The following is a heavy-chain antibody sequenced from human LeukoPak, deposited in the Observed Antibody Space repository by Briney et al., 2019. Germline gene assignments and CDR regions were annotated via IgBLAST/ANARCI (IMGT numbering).Heavy chain of an antibody. CDR1: GGTFSSYT. D-gene: IGHD2-2*01. Sequence: ASVKVSCKVSGGTFSSYTISWVRQAPGQGLEWMGRIIPILGIANYAQKFQGRVTITADKSTSTAYMELSSLRSEDTAVYYCARGPIVVVPAAPDYYYMDVWGKGTTVTVSS. V-gene: IGHV1-69*02. CDR3: ARGPIVVVPAAPDYYYMDV. CDR2: IIPILGIA. J-gene: IGHJ6*03.